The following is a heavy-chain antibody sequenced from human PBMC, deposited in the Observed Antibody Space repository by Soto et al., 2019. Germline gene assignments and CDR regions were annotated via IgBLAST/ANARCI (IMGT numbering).Heavy chain of an antibody. D-gene: IGHD2-2*01. Sequence: PSETLSLTCAVYGESFSGYYWSWIRQPPGKGLEWIGEINHRGRSNYNPSLKSRVTISVDTSKNQFSLKLRSVTAADTAVYYCARGRQVVAAALFRRAGAYSLDVWGQGTKVTVSS. CDR1: GESFSGYY. J-gene: IGHJ6*02. CDR2: INHRGRS. V-gene: IGHV4-34*01. CDR3: ARGRQVVAAALFRRAGAYSLDV.